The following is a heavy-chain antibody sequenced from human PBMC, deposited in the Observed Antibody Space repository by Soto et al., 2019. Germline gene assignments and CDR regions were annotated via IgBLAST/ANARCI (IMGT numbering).Heavy chain of an antibody. V-gene: IGHV4-39*01. CDR2: LYYSGSI. CDR3: AIHGGDSYGWVSA. J-gene: IGHJ4*02. D-gene: IGHD5-18*01. CDR1: VDCVSSITYE. Sequence: SETLSLTIAVFVDCVSSITYEWGWIRHPPGKGVEWLGSLYYSGSIYYNVSLKSRVTISVDMSKNQFSLNLRSVTAADTAVFFCAIHGGDSYGWVSAGGQGTLVTVSS.